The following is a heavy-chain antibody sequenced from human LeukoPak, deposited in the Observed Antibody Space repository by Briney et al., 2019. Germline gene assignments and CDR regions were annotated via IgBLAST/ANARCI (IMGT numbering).Heavy chain of an antibody. J-gene: IGHJ5*02. CDR1: GYTFTGYY. CDR2: INPNSGGT. V-gene: IGHV1-2*02. CDR3: ARDLRYCSSTSCYRQIGWFDP. Sequence: ASVKVSCKASGYTFTGYYMHWVRQAPGQGLEWMGWINPNSGGTNYARKLQGRVTMTTDTSTSTAYMELRSLRSDDTAVYYCARDLRYCSSTSCYRQIGWFDPWGQGTLVTVSS. D-gene: IGHD2-2*02.